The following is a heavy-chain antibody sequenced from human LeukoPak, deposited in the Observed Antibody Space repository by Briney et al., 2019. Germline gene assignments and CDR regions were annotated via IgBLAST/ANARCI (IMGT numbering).Heavy chain of an antibody. CDR2: ISSSGSTI. V-gene: IGHV3-11*01. CDR3: ARDAHIVVVTATLDI. CDR1: GFTFSDYY. J-gene: IGHJ3*02. D-gene: IGHD2-21*02. Sequence: GGSLRLSCAASGFTFSDYYMSWLRQAPGKGLEWVSYISSSGSTIYYADSVKGRFTISRDNAKNSLYLQMNSLRAEDTAVYYCARDAHIVVVTATLDIRGQGTMVTVSS.